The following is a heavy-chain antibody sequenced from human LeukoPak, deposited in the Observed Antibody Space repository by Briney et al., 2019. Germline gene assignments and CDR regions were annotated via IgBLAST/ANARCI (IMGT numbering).Heavy chain of an antibody. CDR2: INHSGST. Sequence: PSETLSLTCAVYGGSFSGYYWSWIRQPPGKGLEWIGEINHSGSTNYNPSLKSRVTISVDTSKNQFSLKLSSVTAADTAVYYCASVAPAAPYFDYWGQGTLVTVSS. V-gene: IGHV4-34*01. CDR3: ASVAPAAPYFDY. CDR1: GGSFSGYY. J-gene: IGHJ4*02. D-gene: IGHD2-2*01.